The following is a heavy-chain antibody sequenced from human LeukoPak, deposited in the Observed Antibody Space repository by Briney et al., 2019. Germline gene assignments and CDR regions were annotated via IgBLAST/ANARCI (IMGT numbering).Heavy chain of an antibody. CDR1: GYTFTSYY. CDR3: AREGLGYCSSTSCYGDWYFDL. CDR2: INPSGGST. V-gene: IGHV1-46*01. J-gene: IGHJ2*01. Sequence: GASVKGSCKASGYTFTSYYMHWVRQAPGQGLEWMGIINPSGGSTSYAQKFQGRVTMTRDTSTSTVYMELSSLRSEDTAVYYCAREGLGYCSSTSCYGDWYFDLWGRGTLVTVSS. D-gene: IGHD2-2*01.